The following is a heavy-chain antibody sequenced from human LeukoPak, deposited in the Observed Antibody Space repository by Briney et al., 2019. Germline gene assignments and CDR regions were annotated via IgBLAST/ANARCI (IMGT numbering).Heavy chain of an antibody. D-gene: IGHD1-26*01. V-gene: IGHV3-43D*03. Sequence: QPGGSLRLSCAASGFTFDDYAMHWVRQAPGKGLEWVSLISWDGGSTYYADSVKGRFTISRDNSKNSLYLQMNSLRAEDTALYYCAKDGAAQYYYYYMDVWGKGTTVTVSS. CDR2: ISWDGGST. CDR3: AKDGAAQYYYYYMDV. J-gene: IGHJ6*03. CDR1: GFTFDDYA.